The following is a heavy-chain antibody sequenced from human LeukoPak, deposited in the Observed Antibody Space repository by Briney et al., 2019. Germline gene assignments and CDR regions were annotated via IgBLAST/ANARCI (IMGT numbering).Heavy chain of an antibody. V-gene: IGHV3-30*02. J-gene: IGHJ3*02. Sequence: PAGSLRLSCSASGFTFSSYGMRWVRQAPGKGPEWVAFIRFDGNTKYYADPGKGRFTISRDNSKNTLYLQMTSLRAEDTAVYYCARDWRHTGSGSYGSAFDIWGQGTMVTVSS. CDR1: GFTFSSYG. CDR3: ARDWRHTGSGSYGSAFDI. D-gene: IGHD3-10*01. CDR2: IRFDGNTK.